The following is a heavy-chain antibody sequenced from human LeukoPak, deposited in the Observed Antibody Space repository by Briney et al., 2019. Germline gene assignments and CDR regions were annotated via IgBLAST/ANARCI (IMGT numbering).Heavy chain of an antibody. J-gene: IGHJ6*03. D-gene: IGHD2-2*01. Sequence: ASVTVSCKASGYTFTSYGLSWVRQAPGQGLEWMGRITTYNGNTKYAQNFRGRVTMTTDTSTSTAYMELRSLRSDDTAVYYCARGIVPAARDYYYYYMDVWGKGTTVTVSS. V-gene: IGHV1-18*01. CDR1: GYTFTSYG. CDR2: ITTYNGNT. CDR3: ARGIVPAARDYYYYYMDV.